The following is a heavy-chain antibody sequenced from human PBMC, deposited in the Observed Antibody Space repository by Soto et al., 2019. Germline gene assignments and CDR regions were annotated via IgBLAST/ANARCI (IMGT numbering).Heavy chain of an antibody. CDR2: IYPGDSDT. J-gene: IGHJ3*02. V-gene: IGHV5-51*01. CDR3: ARRPRGGIAARRYAFDI. CDR1: GYSFTSYW. Sequence: PGESLKISCKGSGYSFTSYWIGWVRQMPGKGLEWMGIIYPGDSDTRYSPSFQGQVTISADKSISTAYLQWSSLKASDTAMYYCARRPRGGIAARRYAFDIWGQGTMVTVSS. D-gene: IGHD6-6*01.